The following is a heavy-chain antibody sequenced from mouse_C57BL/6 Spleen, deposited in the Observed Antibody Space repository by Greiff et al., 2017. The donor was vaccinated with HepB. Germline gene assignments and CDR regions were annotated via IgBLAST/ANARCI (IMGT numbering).Heavy chain of an antibody. D-gene: IGHD2-5*01. J-gene: IGHJ3*01. CDR1: GFTFSSYA. CDR2: ISSGGDYI. CDR3: TRGDYSNSFAY. V-gene: IGHV5-9-1*02. Sequence: EVKVVESGEGLVKPGGSLKLSCAASGFTFSSYAMSWVRQTPEKRLEWVAYISSGGDYIYYADTVKGRFTISRDNARNTLYLQMSSLKSEDTAMYYCTRGDYSNSFAYWGQGTLVTVSA.